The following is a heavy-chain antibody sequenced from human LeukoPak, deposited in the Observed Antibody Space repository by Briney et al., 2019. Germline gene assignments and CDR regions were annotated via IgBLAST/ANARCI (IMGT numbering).Heavy chain of an antibody. V-gene: IGHV1-18*01. CDR1: GYTFTGYG. J-gene: IGHJ4*02. CDR3: ARGRWRAVAGVYYFDY. D-gene: IGHD6-19*01. CDR2: ISAYNGNT. Sequence: ASVKVSCKASGYTFTGYGISWVRQAPGQGLEWMGWISAYNGNTNYAQKLQGRVTMTTDTSTSTAYMELRSLRSDDTAVYYCARGRWRAVAGVYYFDYWGQGTLVTVSS.